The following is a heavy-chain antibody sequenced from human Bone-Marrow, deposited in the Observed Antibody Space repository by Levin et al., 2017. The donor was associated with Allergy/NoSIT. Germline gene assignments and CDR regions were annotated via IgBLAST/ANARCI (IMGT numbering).Heavy chain of an antibody. CDR1: GFTFDDYA. Sequence: GGSLRLSCAASGFTFDDYAMHWVRQAPGKGLEWVSGISWNSGSIGYADSVKGRFTISRDNAKNSLYLQMNSLRAEDTALYYCAKDNEQWLTNFDYWGQGTLVTVSS. CDR3: AKDNEQWLTNFDY. J-gene: IGHJ4*02. CDR2: ISWNSGSI. D-gene: IGHD6-19*01. V-gene: IGHV3-9*01.